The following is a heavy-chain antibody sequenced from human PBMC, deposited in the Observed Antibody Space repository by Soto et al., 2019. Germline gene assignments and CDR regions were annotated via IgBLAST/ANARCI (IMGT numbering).Heavy chain of an antibody. CDR3: AKVASIAARQRGYYFDY. V-gene: IGHV3-23*01. Sequence: GGSLRLSCAASGFTFSSYAMSWVRQAPGKGLEWVSAISGSGGSTYYADSVKGRFTISRDNSKNTLYLQMNSLRAEDTAVYYCAKVASIAARQRGYYFDYWGQGTLVTVSS. CDR2: ISGSGGST. D-gene: IGHD6-6*01. CDR1: GFTFSSYA. J-gene: IGHJ4*02.